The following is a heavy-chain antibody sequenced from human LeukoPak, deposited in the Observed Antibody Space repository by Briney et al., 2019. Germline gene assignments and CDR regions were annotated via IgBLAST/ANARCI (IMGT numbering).Heavy chain of an antibody. J-gene: IGHJ4*02. D-gene: IGHD3-10*01. CDR1: GYTFTSYY. Sequence: ASVKVSCKASGYTFTSYYMHWVRQAPGQGLEWMGIINPSCGSTRYAQKLQGRVTMTRDTSTSTVYMELSSLRSEDTAVYYCARASGSNNFYFDYWGQGTLVTVFS. CDR3: ARASGSNNFYFDY. V-gene: IGHV1-46*04. CDR2: INPSCGST.